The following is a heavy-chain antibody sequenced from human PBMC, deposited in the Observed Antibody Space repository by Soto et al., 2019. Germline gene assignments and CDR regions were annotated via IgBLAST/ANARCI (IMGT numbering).Heavy chain of an antibody. CDR3: ARGGLQHALDV. J-gene: IGHJ6*02. V-gene: IGHV3-74*03. D-gene: IGHD6-13*01. Sequence: EVQLVESGGGLVQPGGSLRLSCAASGFTFSNYWMYWVRQAPGKGLVWISRVNNDGTDTTHADSVKGRFTISRDNAENTLYLQMNSLRAEDTAVYYCARGGLQHALDVWGQGSTVTVSS. CDR1: GFTFSNYW. CDR2: VNNDGTDT.